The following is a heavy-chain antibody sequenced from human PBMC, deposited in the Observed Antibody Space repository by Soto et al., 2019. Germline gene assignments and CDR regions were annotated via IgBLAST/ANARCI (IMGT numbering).Heavy chain of an antibody. CDR2: IYYSGST. D-gene: IGHD3-22*01. CDR3: ARDGITTAHAFDI. CDR1: GGSISSGGYY. Sequence: SETLSLTCTVSGGSISSGGYYWSWIRQHPGKGLEWIGYIYYSGSTYYNPSLKSRVTISVDTSKNQFSLKLSSVTAADTAVYYCARDGITTAHAFDIWGQGTMVTVSS. J-gene: IGHJ3*02. V-gene: IGHV4-31*03.